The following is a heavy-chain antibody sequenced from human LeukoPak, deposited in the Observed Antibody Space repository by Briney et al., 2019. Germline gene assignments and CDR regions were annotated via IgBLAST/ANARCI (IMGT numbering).Heavy chain of an antibody. CDR2: IIPILGIA. Sequence: GSTSSSEAVCLARVAPALEKKWMGRIIPILGIANYAQKFQGRVTITADKSTSTAYMELSSLRSEDTAVYYCAREARVGYFDYWGQGTLVTVSS. CDR1: GSTSSSEA. D-gene: IGHD3-10*01. CDR3: AREARVGYFDY. V-gene: IGHV1-69*04. J-gene: IGHJ4*02.